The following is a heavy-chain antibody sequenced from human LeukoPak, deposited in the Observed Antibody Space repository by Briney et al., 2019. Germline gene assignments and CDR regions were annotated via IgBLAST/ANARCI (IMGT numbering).Heavy chain of an antibody. CDR1: GYTFTGYY. D-gene: IGHD3-10*01. Sequence: GASVKVSCKASGYTFTGYYMHWVRQAPGQGLEWMGRIIPIFGTANYAQKFQGRVTITTDESTSTAYMELSSLRSEDTAVYYCAKSPVPRWFGELLAPDYWGQGTLVTVSS. J-gene: IGHJ4*02. CDR3: AKSPVPRWFGELLAPDY. V-gene: IGHV1-69*05. CDR2: IIPIFGTA.